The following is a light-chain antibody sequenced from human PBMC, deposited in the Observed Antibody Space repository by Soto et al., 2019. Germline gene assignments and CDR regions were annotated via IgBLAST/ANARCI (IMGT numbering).Light chain of an antibody. CDR3: QQRSNWPRT. CDR1: QSVSTY. V-gene: IGKV3-11*01. J-gene: IGKJ1*01. Sequence: IVFTQSPGTLCLSPWERATFTCSASQSVSTYVAWYQQKPGQAPRLLIYDASNRATGIPARFSGSGSGTDFTLTISSLEPEDFAVYYCQQRSNWPRTFGQGTKVDIK. CDR2: DAS.